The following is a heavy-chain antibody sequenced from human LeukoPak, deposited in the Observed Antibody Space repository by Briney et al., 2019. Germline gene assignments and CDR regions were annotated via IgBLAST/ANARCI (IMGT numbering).Heavy chain of an antibody. CDR2: IIPVVDLI. Sequence: SVKVSCKASGGPLSSYPFNWVRQAPGQGLGWMGRIIPVVDLINYAQRFQGRVTMTADKSTNTAYMELSSLKSDDTAVYYCASLTPTKGYWGQGTLVTVSS. J-gene: IGHJ4*02. CDR1: GGPLSSYP. CDR3: ASLTPTKGY. D-gene: IGHD4-23*01. V-gene: IGHV1-69*10.